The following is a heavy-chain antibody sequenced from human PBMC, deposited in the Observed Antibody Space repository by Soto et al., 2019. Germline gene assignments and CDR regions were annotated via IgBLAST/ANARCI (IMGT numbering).Heavy chain of an antibody. D-gene: IGHD6-19*01. V-gene: IGHV4-59*01. Sequence: SETLSLTCTVSGGSISSYYWSWIRQPPGKGLEWIGYIYYSGSTNYNPSLKSRVTISVDTSKNQFSLKLSSVTAADTAVYYCARGSSGWNDFDYWGQGTLVTVSS. CDR3: ARGSSGWNDFDY. CDR2: IYYSGST. CDR1: GGSISSYY. J-gene: IGHJ4*02.